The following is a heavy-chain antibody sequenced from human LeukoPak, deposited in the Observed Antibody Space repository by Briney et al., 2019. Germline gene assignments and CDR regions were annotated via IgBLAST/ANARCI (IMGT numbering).Heavy chain of an antibody. V-gene: IGHV3-30*01. D-gene: IGHD3-3*01. CDR2: ASSDEMTT. CDR3: AREAYYDFWALDI. J-gene: IGHJ3*02. Sequence: GGSLRLSCVASGFTFTDHSMHWVRQPPGKGLEWVAVASSDEMTTFYGDSVKGRFTISRDNSKNTVYLQMNSLRDEDTAVYYCAREAYYDFWALDIWGQGTMVTVSS. CDR1: GFTFTDHS.